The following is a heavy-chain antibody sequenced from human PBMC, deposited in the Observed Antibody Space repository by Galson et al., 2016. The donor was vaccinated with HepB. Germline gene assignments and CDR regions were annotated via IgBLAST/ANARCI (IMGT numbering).Heavy chain of an antibody. CDR3: ARGRESYALYYAMDV. CDR2: ISSRSSYT. V-gene: IGHV3-11*06. D-gene: IGHD3-16*02. J-gene: IGHJ6*02. Sequence: LSLTCTVSGYSISSGYFWGWIRQAPGKGLEWVSYISSRSSYTNYADSVKGRFTISRDNTKNSLYLHMNSLRVEDTAVYYCARGRESYALYYAMDVWGQGTTVTVSS. CDR1: GYSISSGYF.